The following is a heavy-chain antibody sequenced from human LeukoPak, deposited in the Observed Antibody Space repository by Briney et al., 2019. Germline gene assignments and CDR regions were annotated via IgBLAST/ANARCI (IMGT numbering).Heavy chain of an antibody. Sequence: ASVKVSCKASGYTFTGYYMHWVRQAPGQGLEWMGWINPNSGGTNYAQKFQGRVTMTRDTSISTAYMELSRLRTDDTAVYYCARDPPDYYGSGSYPFDYWGQGTLVTVSS. V-gene: IGHV1-2*02. D-gene: IGHD3-10*01. J-gene: IGHJ4*02. CDR3: ARDPPDYYGSGSYPFDY. CDR2: INPNSGGT. CDR1: GYTFTGYY.